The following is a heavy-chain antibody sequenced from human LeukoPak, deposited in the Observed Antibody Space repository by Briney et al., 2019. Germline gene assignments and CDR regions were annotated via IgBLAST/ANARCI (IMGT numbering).Heavy chain of an antibody. Sequence: SETLSLTCAVYGGSFSGYYWSWIRQPPGKGLEWIGEINHSGSTNYNPSLKSRVTISVDTSKNQFSLKLSSVTAADTAVYYCARGHLGGNSIDYWGQGTLVTVSS. CDR3: ARGHLGGNSIDY. CDR2: INHSGST. J-gene: IGHJ4*02. V-gene: IGHV4-34*01. D-gene: IGHD4-23*01. CDR1: GGSFSGYY.